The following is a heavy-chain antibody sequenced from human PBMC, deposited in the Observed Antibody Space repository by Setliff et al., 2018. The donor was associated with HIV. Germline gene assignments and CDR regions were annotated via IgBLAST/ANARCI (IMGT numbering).Heavy chain of an antibody. V-gene: IGHV4-4*07. CDR2: VYISGST. Sequence: SETLSLTCTVSGGSISSDYWSWIRQPAGKGLEWIGRVYISGSTNYNPSLKSRVTISVDTSKKQFSLKLSSVTAADTAVYYCARWRDNWNSGFDYWGQGTLVTVSS. CDR1: GGSISSDY. D-gene: IGHD1-7*01. J-gene: IGHJ4*02. CDR3: ARWRDNWNSGFDY.